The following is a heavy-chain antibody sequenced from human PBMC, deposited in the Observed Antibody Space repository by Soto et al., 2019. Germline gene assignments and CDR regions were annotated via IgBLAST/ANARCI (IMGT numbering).Heavy chain of an antibody. D-gene: IGHD2-15*01. CDR3: ASLGGGYCSGGSCYGWYFDL. Sequence: QLQLQASGPGLVKPSETLSLTCTVSGGSISSSSYYWGWIRQPPGKGLEWIGSIYYSGSTYYNPSLKSRVTISVDTAKNQFSLKLSSVTAADTAVYYCASLGGGYCSGGSCYGWYFDLWGRGTLVTVSS. V-gene: IGHV4-39*01. CDR1: GGSISSSSYY. CDR2: IYYSGST. J-gene: IGHJ2*01.